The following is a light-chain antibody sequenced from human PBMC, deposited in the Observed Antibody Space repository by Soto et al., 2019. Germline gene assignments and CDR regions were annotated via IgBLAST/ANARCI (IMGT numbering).Light chain of an antibody. CDR3: GTNTGSSTLL. J-gene: IGLJ2*01. Sequence: QSALTQPASVSGSPGQSITISCTGTNSDVGAYNYVSWYQQYPGKAPKLMIYEVSNRPSGVSNRFSGSKSGNTASLTISGLQAEDEADYYCGTNTGSSTLLFGGGTKLTVL. CDR2: EVS. CDR1: NSDVGAYNY. V-gene: IGLV2-14*01.